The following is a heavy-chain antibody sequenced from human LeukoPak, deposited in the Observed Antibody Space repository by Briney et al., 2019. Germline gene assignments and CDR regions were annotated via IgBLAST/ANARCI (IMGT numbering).Heavy chain of an antibody. J-gene: IGHJ4*02. CDR1: GFTFSSYS. Sequence: GGSLRLSCAASGFTFSSYSMNWVRQAPGKGLEWVSSISSSSSYIYYADSVRGRFTISRDNAKNSLYLQMNSLRAEDTAVYYCARDLTMVRGVPDYWGQGTLVTVSS. D-gene: IGHD3-10*01. CDR3: ARDLTMVRGVPDY. CDR2: ISSSSSYI. V-gene: IGHV3-21*01.